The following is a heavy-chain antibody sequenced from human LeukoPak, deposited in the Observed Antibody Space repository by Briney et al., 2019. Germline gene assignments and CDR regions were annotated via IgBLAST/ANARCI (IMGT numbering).Heavy chain of an antibody. CDR2: ISNSGSTI. CDR1: GFTFSDYY. D-gene: IGHD3-10*01. J-gene: IGHJ4*02. CDR3: VRYGSGTYYTRYFDY. Sequence: GGSLRLSCAASGFTFSDYYMSWIRQAPGKGLEWVSYISNSGSTIYYADSVKGRITVSRENAKKSLYQQMNSLRAEDTAVYYCVRYGSGTYYTRYFDYWGQGTLVTVSS. V-gene: IGHV3-11*01.